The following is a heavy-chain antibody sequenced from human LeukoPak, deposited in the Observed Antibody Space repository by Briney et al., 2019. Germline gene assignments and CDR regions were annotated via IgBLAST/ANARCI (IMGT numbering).Heavy chain of an antibody. CDR2: INSDGSSI. CDR1: GFTFSNYW. CDR3: ARGGSPPEALGDAFDI. J-gene: IGHJ3*02. D-gene: IGHD1-26*01. V-gene: IGHV3-74*01. Sequence: PGGSLRLSCAASGFTFSNYWMHWVRQAPGKGLVRVSRINSDGSSIIYADSVKGRFTISRDNAKNTLYLQMNSLRVEDTAVYYSARGGSPPEALGDAFDIWGQGTMVTVSS.